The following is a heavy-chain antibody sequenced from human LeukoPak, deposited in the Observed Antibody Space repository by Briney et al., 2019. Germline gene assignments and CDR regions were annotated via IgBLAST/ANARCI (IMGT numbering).Heavy chain of an antibody. V-gene: IGHV1-2*02. Sequence: ASVKVSCKASGYTFTGYYMHWVRQAPGQGLEWMGWINPNSGGTNYAQKFQGRVTMTRDTSISTAYMEPSRLRSDDTAVYYCARSRSGGSPNWFDPWGQGTLVTVSS. CDR3: ARSRSGGSPNWFDP. CDR1: GYTFTGYY. CDR2: INPNSGGT. D-gene: IGHD2-15*01. J-gene: IGHJ5*02.